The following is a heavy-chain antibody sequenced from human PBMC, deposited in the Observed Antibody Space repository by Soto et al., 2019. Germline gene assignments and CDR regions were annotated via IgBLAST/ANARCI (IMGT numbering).Heavy chain of an antibody. Sequence: QIQLVQSGAEVKKPGTSVKVSCKASGYTFTSYGISWVRQAPGQGLEWMGWINPYSGHTNYAQNLQDRATMTTDTSTNTAYMELKSLRSDDTAVYFCARGQVVYFDNWFDPWGQGTLVTVSS. CDR2: INPYSGHT. CDR1: GYTFTSYG. D-gene: IGHD3-22*01. J-gene: IGHJ5*02. V-gene: IGHV1-18*04. CDR3: ARGQVVYFDNWFDP.